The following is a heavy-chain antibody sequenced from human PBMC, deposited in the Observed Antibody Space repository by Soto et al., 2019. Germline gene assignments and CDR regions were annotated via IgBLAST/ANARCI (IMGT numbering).Heavy chain of an antibody. D-gene: IGHD3-9*01. CDR1: GDSVSSNSAA. J-gene: IGHJ6*02. V-gene: IGHV6-1*01. CDR2: TYYRSKWYN. Sequence: SQTLSLTCANSGDSVSSNSAAWNWIRQSPSRGLEWLGRTYYRSKWYNDYAVSVKSRITINPDTSKNQFSLQLNSVTPEDTAVYYCARASRPRELRYFDWLSRHYYYYGMDVWGQGTTVTVSS. CDR3: ARASRPRELRYFDWLSRHYYYYGMDV.